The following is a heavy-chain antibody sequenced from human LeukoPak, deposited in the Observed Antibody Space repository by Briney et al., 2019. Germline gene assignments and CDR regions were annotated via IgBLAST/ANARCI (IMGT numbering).Heavy chain of an antibody. J-gene: IGHJ5*02. D-gene: IGHD2-2*02. CDR1: GGSISSYY. CDR3: ARVNCSSTSCYRRPGWFDP. CDR2: IYYSEST. Sequence: SETLSLTCTVSGGSISSYYWSWIRQPPGKGLEWIGYIYYSESTNYNPSLKSRVTISVDTSKNQFSLKLSSVTAADTAVYYCARVNCSSTSCYRRPGWFDPWGQGTLVTVSS. V-gene: IGHV4-59*01.